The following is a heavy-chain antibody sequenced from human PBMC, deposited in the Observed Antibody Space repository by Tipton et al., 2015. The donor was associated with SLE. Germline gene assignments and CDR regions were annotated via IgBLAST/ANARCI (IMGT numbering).Heavy chain of an antibody. Sequence: GSLRLSCAASGFTFSTYNMNWVRQAPGKGLEWVSSISSSGSYIYHADSVKGRFTISRDNAKNSLYLQMDSLRAEDTAVYYCAREGRMWSGTIDYWGQGTLVTVSS. CDR1: GFTFSTYN. V-gene: IGHV3-21*01. CDR3: AREGRMWSGTIDY. J-gene: IGHJ4*02. D-gene: IGHD3-3*01. CDR2: ISSSGSYI.